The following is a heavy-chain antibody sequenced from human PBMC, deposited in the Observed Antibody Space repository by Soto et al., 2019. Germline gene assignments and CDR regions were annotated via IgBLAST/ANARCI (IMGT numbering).Heavy chain of an antibody. CDR2: ISSDGNHK. D-gene: IGHD6-6*01. Sequence: GGSLRLSCAASGFTFSVYSMHWVRQAPGKGLEWVAVISSDGNHKYYADSAKGRFTISRDNSKNTLYLQMNSLRAEDTALYYCVRDLSTSSDYGTDVWGQGTTVTVSS. CDR3: VRDLSTSSDYGTDV. CDR1: GFTFSVYS. J-gene: IGHJ6*02. V-gene: IGHV3-30-3*01.